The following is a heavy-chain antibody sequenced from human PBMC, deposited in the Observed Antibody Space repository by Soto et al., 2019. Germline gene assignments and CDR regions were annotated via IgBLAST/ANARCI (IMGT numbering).Heavy chain of an antibody. CDR1: GFTFSSYW. V-gene: IGHV3-74*01. CDR3: ASRDPITLFDY. J-gene: IGHJ4*02. D-gene: IGHD2-21*02. CDR2: INSDGSST. Sequence: EVQLVESGGGLVQPGGSLRLSCAASGFTFSSYWMHWVRQAPGKGLVWVSRINSDGSSTSYADSVKGRFTISRDNAKNTLHLQMNSLRAEDTAVYYCASRDPITLFDYWGQGTLVTVSS.